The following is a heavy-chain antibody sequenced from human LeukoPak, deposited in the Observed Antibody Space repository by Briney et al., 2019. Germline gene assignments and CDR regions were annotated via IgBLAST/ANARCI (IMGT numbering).Heavy chain of an antibody. V-gene: IGHV3-48*03. J-gene: IGHJ4*02. D-gene: IGHD3-9*01. CDR3: ASLRYFDWLLGSGTY. Sequence: GGSLRLSCAASGFTFSSYAMSWVRQAPGKGLEWVSYISSSGSTIYYADSVKGRFTISRGNAKNSLYLQMNSLRAEDTAVYYCASLRYFDWLLGSGTYWGQGTLVTVSS. CDR1: GFTFSSYA. CDR2: ISSSGSTI.